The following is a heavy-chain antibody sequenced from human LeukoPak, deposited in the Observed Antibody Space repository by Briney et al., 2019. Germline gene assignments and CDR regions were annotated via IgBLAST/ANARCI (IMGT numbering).Heavy chain of an antibody. CDR3: ARDYDSSGYYGY. CDR1: GGSFSGYY. D-gene: IGHD3-22*01. V-gene: IGHV4-34*01. Sequence: SETLSLTCAVYGGSFSGYYWSWIRQPPGKGLEWIGEINHSGSTNYNPSLKSRVTISVDTSKNQFSLELSSVTAADTAVYYCARDYDSSGYYGYWGQGTLVTVSS. CDR2: INHSGST. J-gene: IGHJ4*02.